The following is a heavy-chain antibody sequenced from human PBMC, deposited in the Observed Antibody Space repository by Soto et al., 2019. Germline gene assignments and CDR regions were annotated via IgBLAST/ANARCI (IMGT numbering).Heavy chain of an antibody. J-gene: IGHJ4*02. CDR1: GGSISSYY. CDR3: ARDSGYYDSSGYLYYFDY. Sequence: SETLSLTCTVSGGSISSYYWSWIRQPPWKGLEWIGYIYYSGSTNYNPSLKSRVTISVDTSKNQFSLKLSSVTAADTALYYCARDSGYYDSSGYLYYFDYWGQGTLVTVS. CDR2: IYYSGST. V-gene: IGHV4-59*12. D-gene: IGHD3-22*01.